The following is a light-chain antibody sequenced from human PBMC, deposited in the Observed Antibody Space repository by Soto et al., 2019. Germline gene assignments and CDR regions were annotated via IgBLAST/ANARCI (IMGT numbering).Light chain of an antibody. V-gene: IGKV1-12*01. CDR2: AAS. CDR3: QQANSFPWT. CDR1: QGISSW. J-gene: IGKJ1*01. Sequence: DIQMTQSPSSVSASVGDRVTITCRASQGISSWLAWYQQKPGKAPKLLTYAASSLQSGVPSRFRRSGSRTDFTLTLSSLQPEEFATYSCQQANSFPWTFGQGTKVESK.